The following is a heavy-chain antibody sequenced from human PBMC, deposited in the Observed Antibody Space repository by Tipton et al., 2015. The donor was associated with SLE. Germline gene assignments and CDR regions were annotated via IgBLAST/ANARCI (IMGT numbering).Heavy chain of an antibody. J-gene: IGHJ3*02. CDR1: GGSISSNNFF. Sequence: TLSLPCTVSGGSISSNNFFWSWLRQHPGKGLEWIGYIYYSGSAFYNPSLKSRVTMSVDTSKNQFFMRLSSATAADTAVYYCAGEVITITDSDAFDIWGQGTMVTVSS. V-gene: IGHV4-31*03. CDR3: AGEVITITDSDAFDI. D-gene: IGHD2-21*01. CDR2: IYYSGSA.